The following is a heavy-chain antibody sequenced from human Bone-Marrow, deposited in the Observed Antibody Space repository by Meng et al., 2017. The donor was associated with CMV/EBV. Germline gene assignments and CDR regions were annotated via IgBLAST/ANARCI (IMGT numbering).Heavy chain of an antibody. CDR1: GYTFTSYN. V-gene: IGHV1-46*01. J-gene: IGHJ4*02. CDR3: ARGTTLGAREDY. D-gene: IGHD4-11*01. CDR2: INLSGGST. Sequence: VSCKASGYTFTSYNMHWVRQAPGQGLEWIGIINLSGGSTSYAQKFQGRVTMTRDTSTSTAYMELNSLRSDDTAVYYCARGTTLGAREDYWGQGTLVTVSS.